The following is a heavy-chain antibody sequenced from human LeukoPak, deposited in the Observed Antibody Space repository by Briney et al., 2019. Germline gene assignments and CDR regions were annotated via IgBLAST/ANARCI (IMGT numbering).Heavy chain of an antibody. V-gene: IGHV3-30*18. CDR2: ISYDGSNE. CDR1: GFTFSSYG. D-gene: IGHD3-16*02. CDR3: AKDQGFGELSFYGMDV. J-gene: IGHJ6*02. Sequence: PGGSLRLSCAASGFTFSSYGMHWVRQAPGKGLEWVAGISYDGSNEYYAGSVKGRFTISRDKSKNTLYMQMNSLRLEDTAVYYCAKDQGFGELSFYGMDVWGLGTTVTVSS.